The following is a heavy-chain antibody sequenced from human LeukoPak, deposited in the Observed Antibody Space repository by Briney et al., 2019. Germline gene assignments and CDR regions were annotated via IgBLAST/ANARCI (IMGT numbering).Heavy chain of an antibody. CDR1: GGSVTSGTYY. Sequence: SETLSLTCTVSGGSVTSGTYYWTWIRQAPGERLEWIGCIHYSGNTNYNPSLKSRLTISVDTSKNQFSLRLSSVTAADTAMYYCARDSYFSDATGYYLYYYGLDVWGQGTTVTVSS. CDR2: IHYSGNT. CDR3: ARDSYFSDATGYYLYYYGLDV. V-gene: IGHV4-61*01. J-gene: IGHJ6*02. D-gene: IGHD3-9*01.